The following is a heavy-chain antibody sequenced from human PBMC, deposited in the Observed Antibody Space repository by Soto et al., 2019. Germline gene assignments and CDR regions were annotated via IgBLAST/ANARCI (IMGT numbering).Heavy chain of an antibody. CDR3: FSNADYGDFEFYH. CDR2: IDPSDSYT. Sequence: ESLKISCKGSGYRFTSYWISWVRQMPGKGLEWMGRIDPSDSYTNYSPSFQGHVTISADKSISTAYLQWSSLKASDTAMYYCFSNADYGDFEFYHWGQGTLVTVSS. V-gene: IGHV5-10-1*01. J-gene: IGHJ4*02. CDR1: GYRFTSYW. D-gene: IGHD4-17*01.